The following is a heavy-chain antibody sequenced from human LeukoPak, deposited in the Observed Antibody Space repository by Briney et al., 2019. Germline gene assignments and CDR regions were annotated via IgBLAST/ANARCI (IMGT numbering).Heavy chain of an antibody. CDR1: GGSISSGSYY. CDR2: IYTSGST. J-gene: IGHJ3*02. V-gene: IGHV4-61*02. Sequence: SETLSLTCTVSGGSISSGSYYWSWIRQPAGKGLEWIGRIYTSGSTNYNPSLKSRVTISVDTSKNQFSLKLSSVTAADTAVYYCARSRQLALDAFDIWGQGTMVTVSS. D-gene: IGHD3-3*02. CDR3: ARSRQLALDAFDI.